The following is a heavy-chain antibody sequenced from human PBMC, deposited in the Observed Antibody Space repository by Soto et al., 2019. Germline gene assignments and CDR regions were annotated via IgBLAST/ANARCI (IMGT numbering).Heavy chain of an antibody. V-gene: IGHV3-30*18. J-gene: IGHJ6*02. CDR3: AKEVWSGPMDV. CDR1: GLTFPRNG. Sequence: PGGSRRLPCAASGLTFPRNGTHGVRQCPGKGLEWVAVISYDGSNKNYADSVKGRFTISRDNSKNTQYLQMNSLRAEDTAVYYCAKEVWSGPMDVWGQGTTVTVSS. D-gene: IGHD3-3*01. CDR2: ISYDGSNK.